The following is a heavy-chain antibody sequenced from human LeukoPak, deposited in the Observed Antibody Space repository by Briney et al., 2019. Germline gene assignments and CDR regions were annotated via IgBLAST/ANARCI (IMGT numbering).Heavy chain of an antibody. Sequence: GGSLRLSCAASGFTVSSKYMSWVRQAPGKGLEWVSVIYSGGDTHYADSVKGRFTISRDNSKNTLYLQTNSLRAEDTAVYYCARGLNGLVLDYWGQGTLVTVSS. CDR2: IYSGGDT. CDR1: GFTVSSKY. CDR3: ARGLNGLVLDY. V-gene: IGHV3-53*01. D-gene: IGHD6-6*01. J-gene: IGHJ4*02.